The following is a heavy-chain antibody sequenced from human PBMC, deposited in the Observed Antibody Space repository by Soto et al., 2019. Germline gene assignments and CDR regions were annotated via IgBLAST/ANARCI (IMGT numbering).Heavy chain of an antibody. CDR1: SFSISSSGYY. Sequence: SETLSPTCTASSFSISSSGYYWAWIRQPPGKGLEWIGSIYYSGTTYYTPSLKSRVTISVDTSKNQFSLRVTSVTAADTALYFCARVAGSPYRIDYWGQGTLVTVSS. D-gene: IGHD6-19*01. J-gene: IGHJ4*02. CDR2: IYYSGTT. V-gene: IGHV4-39*01. CDR3: ARVAGSPYRIDY.